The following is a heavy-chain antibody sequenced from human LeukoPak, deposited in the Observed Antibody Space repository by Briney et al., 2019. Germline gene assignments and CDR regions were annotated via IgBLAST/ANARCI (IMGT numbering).Heavy chain of an antibody. Sequence: SSVKVSCKASGGTFSSYAISWVRQAPGQGLEWMGGIIPIFGTANYAQKFQGRVTITADESTSTAYMELSSLSSEDTAVYYCARGIQRGNPGYYYDSSGYYGNDYWGQGTLVTVSS. CDR3: ARGIQRGNPGYYYDSSGYYGNDY. V-gene: IGHV1-69*01. CDR2: IIPIFGTA. CDR1: GGTFSSYA. J-gene: IGHJ4*02. D-gene: IGHD3-22*01.